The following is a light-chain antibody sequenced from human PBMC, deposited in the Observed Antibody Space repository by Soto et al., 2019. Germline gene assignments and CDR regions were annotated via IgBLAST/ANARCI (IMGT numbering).Light chain of an antibody. CDR3: QQCYSSPRT. V-gene: IGKV1-39*01. Sequence: DIRMTQSPSTLSASVGDRVTITCRASQSISTYLNWYQQKLGRAPTLQIYAASSSQSGVPSRFSGGGSGTDFALTISSLQPEDFARYFCQQCYSSPRTFGQGTKVEIK. J-gene: IGKJ1*01. CDR2: AAS. CDR1: QSISTY.